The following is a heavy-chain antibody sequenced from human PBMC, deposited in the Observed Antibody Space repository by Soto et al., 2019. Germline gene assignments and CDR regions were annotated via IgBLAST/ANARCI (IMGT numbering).Heavy chain of an antibody. J-gene: IGHJ6*02. V-gene: IGHV3-30*04. CDR3: ARDRYSYYGMAV. CDR1: GFTFSNYA. CDR2: ISYDVSNK. Sequence: GGSLRLSCAASGFTFSNYAMHWVRQAPGKGLEWVAVISYDVSNKYYADSVKGRFTISRDNSKNTLFLQMNSLSTEDTAVYYCARDRYSYYGMAVWGQGTRVTVSS.